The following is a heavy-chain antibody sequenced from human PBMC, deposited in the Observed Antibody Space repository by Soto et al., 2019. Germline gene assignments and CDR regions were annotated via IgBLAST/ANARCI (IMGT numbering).Heavy chain of an antibody. CDR1: GYTFTSYD. Sequence: QVQLVQSGAEVKKPGASVKVSCKASGYTFTSYDINWVRQATGQGLEWMGWMNPNSGNTGYAQKFQGRVNMTRNTSISTAYMELSSLRSEATAVYYCARWPDGYYYYGMDVWGQGTTVTVSS. CDR2: MNPNSGNT. V-gene: IGHV1-8*01. J-gene: IGHJ6*02. CDR3: ARWPDGYYYYGMDV.